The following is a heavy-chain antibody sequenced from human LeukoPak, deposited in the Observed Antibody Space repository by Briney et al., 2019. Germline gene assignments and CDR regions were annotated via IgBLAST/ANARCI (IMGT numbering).Heavy chain of an antibody. J-gene: IGHJ4*02. CDR1: GFTFSTNW. V-gene: IGHV3-7*03. CDR3: ARDSTWQLDY. CDR2: IKEDGSVK. D-gene: IGHD5-12*01. Sequence: GGSLRLSCTASGFTFSTNWMTWVRQPPGKGLEWVANIKEDGSVKYYVDSVKGRFTISRDNTKNALYLQMNSLRADDTAVYFCARDSTWQLDYWGQGTLITVSS.